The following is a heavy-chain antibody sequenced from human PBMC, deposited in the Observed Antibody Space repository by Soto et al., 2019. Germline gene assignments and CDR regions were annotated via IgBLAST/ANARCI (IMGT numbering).Heavy chain of an antibody. Sequence: ASETLPLPCAVYGGSFRGHYCSRISQPPRKGLEWIGEINHSASTNYNPSLKSRVTISVDPSKNQFSLKLSSVTAADTAVYYCAGLRRIAARRGGVDYWGQGTLVTVSS. J-gene: IGHJ4*02. D-gene: IGHD6-6*01. CDR2: INHSAST. V-gene: IGHV4-34*01. CDR1: GGSFRGHY. CDR3: AGLRRIAARRGGVDY.